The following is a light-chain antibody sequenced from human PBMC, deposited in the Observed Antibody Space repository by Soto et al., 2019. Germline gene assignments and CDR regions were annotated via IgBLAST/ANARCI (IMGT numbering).Light chain of an antibody. Sequence: EIVLTQSPGTLSLSPWERATLSCRASQSVTNNQFAWFRQKPGQAPRLLIWGVSNRATGIPDRFSGSGSGTEFTLTISSLQSEDFAVYYCQQYNNWPLTFGAGTKVDIK. CDR3: QQYNNWPLT. V-gene: IGKV3D-15*01. CDR2: GVS. J-gene: IGKJ4*01. CDR1: QSVTNN.